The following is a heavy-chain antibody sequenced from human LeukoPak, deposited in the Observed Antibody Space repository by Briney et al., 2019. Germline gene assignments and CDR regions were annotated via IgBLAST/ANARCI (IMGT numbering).Heavy chain of an antibody. V-gene: IGHV4-34*01. Sequence: SGTLSLTCAVYGGSFSGYYWSWIRQPPGKGLEWIGEINHSGSTNYNPSPKSRVTISVDTSKNQFSLKLSSVTAADTAVYYCARAAAGTGWFDPWGQGTLVTVSS. CDR2: INHSGST. CDR1: GGSFSGYY. CDR3: ARAAAGTGWFDP. D-gene: IGHD6-13*01. J-gene: IGHJ5*02.